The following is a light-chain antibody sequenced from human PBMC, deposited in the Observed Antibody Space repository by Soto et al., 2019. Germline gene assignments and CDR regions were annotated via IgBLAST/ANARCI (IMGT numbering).Light chain of an antibody. V-gene: IGKV3D-20*01. CDR1: QSVSSSY. CDR2: DAS. Sequence: EIVLTQSPATLSLSPGERATLSCRASQSVSSSYLAWYQQKPGLAPRLLIYDASSRATGIPGRFSSGAATTDFPPTISRQEPEDVAEYCCQQYSSSLTFGGGTKVDIK. CDR3: QQYSSSLT. J-gene: IGKJ4*02.